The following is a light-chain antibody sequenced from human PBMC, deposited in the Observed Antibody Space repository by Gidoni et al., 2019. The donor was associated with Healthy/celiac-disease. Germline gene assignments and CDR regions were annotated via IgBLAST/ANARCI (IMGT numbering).Light chain of an antibody. V-gene: IGKV3-20*01. CDR2: GAS. CDR1: QSVSSSY. CDR3: QQYGSSGT. J-gene: IGKJ1*01. Sequence: EIVLTQSPGTLSLSPGERATLSCRASQSVSSSYLAGYQQKPGQAPRLLIYGASSRATGIPDRFSGSGSGTDFTLTISRLEPEDFAVYYCQQYGSSGTFGQGTKVEIK.